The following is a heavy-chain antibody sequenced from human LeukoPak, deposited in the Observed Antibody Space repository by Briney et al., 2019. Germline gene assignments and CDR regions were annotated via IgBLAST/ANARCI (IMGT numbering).Heavy chain of an antibody. D-gene: IGHD2/OR15-2a*01. CDR2: IGGSGGPI. CDR1: GFTFSSYE. Sequence: GGSLRLSCVASGFTFSSYEMNWVRQAPGKGLQWVSNIGGSGGPIHYADSVKGRFTISRDSAKNSLYLQMNSLRAEDTAVYYCARHKPDNRATYFDYWGQGTLVTVSS. V-gene: IGHV3-48*03. J-gene: IGHJ4*02. CDR3: ARHKPDNRATYFDY.